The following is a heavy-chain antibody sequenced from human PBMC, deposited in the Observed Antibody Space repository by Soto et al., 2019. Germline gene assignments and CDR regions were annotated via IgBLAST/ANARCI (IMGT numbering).Heavy chain of an antibody. CDR2: IYYSGST. D-gene: IGHD3-3*02. J-gene: IGHJ5*02. Sequence: QLQLQESGPGLVKPSETLSLTCTVSGGSISSSSYYWGWIRQPPGKGLEWIGSIYYSGSTYYNPSLKSRVTISVDTSKTQCSLQLSSVPAADTAVYYCASPTIAFYNWFDPWGQGTLVTVSS. CDR3: ASPTIAFYNWFDP. CDR1: GGSISSSSYY. V-gene: IGHV4-39*01.